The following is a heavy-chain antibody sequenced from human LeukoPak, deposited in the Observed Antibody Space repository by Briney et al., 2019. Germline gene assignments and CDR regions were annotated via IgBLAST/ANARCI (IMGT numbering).Heavy chain of an antibody. J-gene: IGHJ3*01. V-gene: IGHV3-30*18. Sequence: GRSLRLSRAASGFTFSSYTMHWVRQAPGKGLEWVAGISYDGRNKYYADSVKGRFTISRDNSKNTLNLQMNSLRTEDTAVYYCAKPRDIDSWAFDVWGQGTMVTVS. CDR2: ISYDGRNK. D-gene: IGHD2-15*01. CDR3: AKPRDIDSWAFDV. CDR1: GFTFSSYT.